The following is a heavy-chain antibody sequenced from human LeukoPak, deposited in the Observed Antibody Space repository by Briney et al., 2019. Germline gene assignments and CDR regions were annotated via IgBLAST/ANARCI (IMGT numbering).Heavy chain of an antibody. CDR2: IYTSGST. V-gene: IGHV4-61*02. D-gene: IGHD6-19*01. Sequence: SQTLSLTCAVSGGSISSGGYSWSWIRQPAGKGLEWIGRIYTSGSTNYNPSLKSRVTISVDTSKNQFSLKLSSVTAADTAVYYCAGSSGWYDDAFDIWGQGTMVTVSS. CDR1: GGSISSGGYS. CDR3: AGSSGWYDDAFDI. J-gene: IGHJ3*02.